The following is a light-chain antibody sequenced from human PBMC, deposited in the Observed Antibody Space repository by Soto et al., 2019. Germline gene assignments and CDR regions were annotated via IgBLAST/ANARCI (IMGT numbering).Light chain of an antibody. Sequence: QAVVTQEPSFSVSPGRTVTLTCGLSSGSVSTNYYPSWYQQTPGQAPRTLIYNTNTRSSGVPDRFSGSILGNKAALTITGALADDESDYYCVLYMGGGVWVFGGGTQLTVL. CDR2: NTN. V-gene: IGLV8-61*01. CDR1: SGSVSTNYY. CDR3: VLYMGGGVWV. J-gene: IGLJ3*02.